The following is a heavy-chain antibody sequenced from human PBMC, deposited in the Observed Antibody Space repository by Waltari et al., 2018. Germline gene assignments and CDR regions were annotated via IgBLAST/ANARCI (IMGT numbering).Heavy chain of an antibody. J-gene: IGHJ4*02. Sequence: EVQLVESGGGLVQPGGSLRLSCVASGFPFSRYAMAWARQAPGKGLEWVSATDARGTVRYYADSVQGRFTISRDNPRNTLSLQMDSLRAEDTAVYHCTKRYCDTDRCYGLDFWGQGTLVTVSS. CDR1: GFPFSRYA. CDR3: TKRYCDTDRCYGLDF. CDR2: TDARGTVR. V-gene: IGHV3-23*04. D-gene: IGHD2-15*01.